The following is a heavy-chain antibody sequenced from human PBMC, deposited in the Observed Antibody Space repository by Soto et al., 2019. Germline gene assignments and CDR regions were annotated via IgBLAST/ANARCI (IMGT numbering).Heavy chain of an antibody. D-gene: IGHD3-10*01. CDR1: GYTFANYA. V-gene: IGHV1-3*01. CDR2: INAGNGNT. Sequence: SVKVSCEASGYTFANYAIHWVRQAPVQRLEWMGWINAGNGNTKYSQKFQGRVTFTRDTSASTVYMELSSLSSEDTAVFYCARDLRYYYGSGNYYTYYYGMDVWGQGTTVTVSS. J-gene: IGHJ6*02. CDR3: ARDLRYYYGSGNYYTYYYGMDV.